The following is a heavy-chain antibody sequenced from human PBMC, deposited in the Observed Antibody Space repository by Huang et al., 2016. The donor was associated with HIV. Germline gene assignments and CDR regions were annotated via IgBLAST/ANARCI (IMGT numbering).Heavy chain of an antibody. CDR2: IAYDGKTK. D-gene: IGHD6-13*01. CDR1: GFTFSSYG. V-gene: IGHV3-30*18. Sequence: QVQLVESGGGVVQPGRSLRISCAASGFTFSSYGMHWVRQAPGKGLEVVAVIAYDGKTKYYADSGKGRFSIARDNSKTTVYLQLNSLRVEDTAVYYCAKGGSAAAVLDFWGQGTLVTVSS. CDR3: AKGGSAAAVLDF. J-gene: IGHJ4*02.